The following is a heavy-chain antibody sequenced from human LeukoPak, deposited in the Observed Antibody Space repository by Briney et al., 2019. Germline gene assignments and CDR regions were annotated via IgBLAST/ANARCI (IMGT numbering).Heavy chain of an antibody. V-gene: IGHV3-66*01. CDR3: ARAVRMTRCFDY. CDR1: VFTVSSNY. J-gene: IGHJ4*02. Sequence: PGGSLRLSCAASVFTVSSNYMSCVRQAPGGGVEWVSVIYSGGSTYYADSVKGRFTISRDNSKNTVYLQMDSLRAEDTAVYYCARAVRMTRCFDYWGQGTLVTVSS. CDR2: IYSGGST. D-gene: IGHD2-21*02.